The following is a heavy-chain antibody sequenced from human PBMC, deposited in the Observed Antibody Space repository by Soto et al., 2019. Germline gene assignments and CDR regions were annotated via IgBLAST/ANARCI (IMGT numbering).Heavy chain of an antibody. V-gene: IGHV3-33*01. Sequence: QVQLVESGGGVVQPGRSLRVSCAASGFTFRSHGMHWVRQAPGKGLEWVAVIGYDGSNKYFADSVKGRFTISRDNSKNTLYLQMNSLSAEDTAVYYCASATGGLGNDACYSWGQGTMVTVSS. CDR3: ASATGGLGNDACYS. J-gene: IGHJ3*02. CDR1: GFTFRSHG. CDR2: IGYDGSNK. D-gene: IGHD3-16*01.